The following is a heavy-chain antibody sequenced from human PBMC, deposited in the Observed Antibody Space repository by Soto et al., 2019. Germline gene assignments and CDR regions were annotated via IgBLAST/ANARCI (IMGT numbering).Heavy chain of an antibody. CDR2: MNPDTGGT. Sequence: QVHLVQSGAEVRKPGASVKVSCKASGYTFSDFSMHWVRQAPGQGLEWVGCMNPDTGGTNYAQKFQGWVTMTRDTSISTAYMELSRLRSDDTAVYYCARDPYTSSSGYYYGMDVWGQGTTVTVSS. CDR3: ARDPYTSSSGYYYGMDV. V-gene: IGHV1-2*04. D-gene: IGHD6-13*01. CDR1: GYTFSDFS. J-gene: IGHJ6*02.